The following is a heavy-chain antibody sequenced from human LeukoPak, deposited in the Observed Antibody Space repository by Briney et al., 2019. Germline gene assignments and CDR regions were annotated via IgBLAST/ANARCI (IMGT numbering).Heavy chain of an antibody. Sequence: GGSLRLSCAASGFTVSSIYMSWVRQGPGEGLEWVSVIYSGGNTYYADPVRGRFTISRDNPKNTLSLQMNSLRAEDTAVYYCARDAGWGGATDYWGQGTLVTVSS. D-gene: IGHD1-26*01. V-gene: IGHV3-53*01. CDR1: GFTVSSIY. J-gene: IGHJ4*02. CDR2: IYSGGNT. CDR3: ARDAGWGGATDY.